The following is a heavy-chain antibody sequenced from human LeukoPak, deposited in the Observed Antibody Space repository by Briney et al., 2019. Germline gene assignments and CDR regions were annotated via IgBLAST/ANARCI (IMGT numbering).Heavy chain of an antibody. D-gene: IGHD2-2*01. CDR3: ARHSPDCSSSICYQGFDP. V-gene: IGHV5-51*01. J-gene: IGHJ5*02. CDR1: GYIFSNYW. Sequence: PGESLKISCRGSGYIFSNYWIDWVRQMPGKGLEWMGIIYPGDSDTRYSPSFQGQVTISADKSISAAYLQWSSLKASDTAMYYCARHSPDCSSSICYQGFDPWGQGTLVTVSS. CDR2: IYPGDSDT.